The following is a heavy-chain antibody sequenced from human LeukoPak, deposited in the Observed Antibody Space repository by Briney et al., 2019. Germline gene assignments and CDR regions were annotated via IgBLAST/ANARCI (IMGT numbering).Heavy chain of an antibody. V-gene: IGHV3-74*01. CDR2: IKIGGSST. D-gene: IGHD5-18*01. CDR1: GFTFSNYL. Sequence: GGSLRPSCAASGFTFSNYLMHWVRQPPGRGLMWVSRIKIGGSSTSYADSVKGGFTISRDNAKNTLYLKMNSLRAEDTAVYYCTRDGDTTMVGGYYYYMDVWGKGTTVTVSS. J-gene: IGHJ6*03. CDR3: TRDGDTTMVGGYYYYMDV.